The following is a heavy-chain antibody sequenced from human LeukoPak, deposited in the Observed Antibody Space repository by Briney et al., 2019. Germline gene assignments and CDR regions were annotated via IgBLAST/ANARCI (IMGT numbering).Heavy chain of an antibody. CDR3: ARESNYGDSAFFYYYYGMDV. Sequence: GGSLRLSCAASGFTVSSNYMSWVRQAPGKGLEWVSFIYSGGSTYYADSVKGRFTISRDNSKNTLYLQMNSLRAEDTAVYYCARESNYGDSAFFYYYYGMDVWGQGTTVTVSS. D-gene: IGHD4-17*01. CDR1: GFTVSSNY. J-gene: IGHJ6*02. V-gene: IGHV3-53*01. CDR2: IYSGGST.